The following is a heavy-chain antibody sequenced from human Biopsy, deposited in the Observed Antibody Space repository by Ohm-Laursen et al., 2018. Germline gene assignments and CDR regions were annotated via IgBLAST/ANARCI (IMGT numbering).Heavy chain of an antibody. CDR1: GFIFSRFW. J-gene: IGHJ4*02. V-gene: IGHV3-48*01. D-gene: IGHD1/OR15-1a*01. Sequence: SLRLSCTASGFIFSRFWMYWVRQAPGKGLEWVSFISSGSSPIYYADSVKGRFTISRDDAKNSLYLQMNSLRAEDTAVYYCARGRTGGWGQGTLVTVSS. CDR3: ARGRTGG. CDR2: ISSGSSPI.